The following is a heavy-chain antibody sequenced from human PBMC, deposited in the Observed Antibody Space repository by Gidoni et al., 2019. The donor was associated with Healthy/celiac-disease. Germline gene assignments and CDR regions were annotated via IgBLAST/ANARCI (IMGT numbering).Heavy chain of an antibody. CDR2: IFSNDEK. CDR1: GFSLSNARMG. CDR3: ARMRPTYYDFWSGYPPYFDY. J-gene: IGHJ4*02. Sequence: QVTLKESGPVLVKPTETLTLTCTVPGFSLSNARMGASWIRQPPGKALEWLAHIFSNDEKAYSTSLKSRLTISKDTSKRQVVLTMTNMDPVDTATYYCARMRPTYYDFWSGYPPYFDYWGQGTLVTVSS. D-gene: IGHD3-3*01. V-gene: IGHV2-26*01.